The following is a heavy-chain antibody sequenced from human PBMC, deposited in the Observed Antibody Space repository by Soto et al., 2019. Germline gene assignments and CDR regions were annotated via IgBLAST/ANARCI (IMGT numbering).Heavy chain of an antibody. CDR3: ARRYYNSSGYYPYDY. J-gene: IGHJ4*02. CDR2: ISSSSTYI. Sequence: EVPLVESGGGLVKPGGSLRLSCAASGFTFSIYSMNWVRQAPGKGLEWVSSISSSSTYIYYADSVKGRFTISRDNAKNSLYLQMNSLRTEDTAVYYCARRYYNSSGYYPYDYWGQGTLVTVSS. CDR1: GFTFSIYS. V-gene: IGHV3-21*01. D-gene: IGHD3-22*01.